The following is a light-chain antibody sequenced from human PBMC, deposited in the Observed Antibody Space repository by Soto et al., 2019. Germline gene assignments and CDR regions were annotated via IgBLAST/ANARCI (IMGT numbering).Light chain of an antibody. J-gene: IGLJ2*01. CDR1: SGHRTYA. CDR3: QTWGTGIGI. V-gene: IGLV4-69*01. CDR2: INTDGTH. Sequence: QLVLTQSPSASASLGASVKLTCTLSSGHRTYAIAWHQQRPEKGPRYLMKINTDGTHSKADGIPDRFSGSSSGAEHYLTISSLQSEDEADYYCQTWGTGIGIFGGGTKLTVL.